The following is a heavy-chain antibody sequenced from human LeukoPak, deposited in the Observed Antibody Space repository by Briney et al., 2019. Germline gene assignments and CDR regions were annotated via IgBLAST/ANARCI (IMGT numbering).Heavy chain of an antibody. Sequence: PSETLSLTCTVSGGSISSRSYYWGWIRQPPGKGLAWIGSIYYSVSTYYNPSLKSRVTISVDTSKNQFSLKLSSVTAADTAVCYCASLHYYDSTTGGDYFDYWGQGTLVTVSS. CDR2: IYYSVST. D-gene: IGHD3-22*01. J-gene: IGHJ4*02. CDR1: GGSISSRSYY. CDR3: ASLHYYDSTTGGDYFDY. V-gene: IGHV4-39*01.